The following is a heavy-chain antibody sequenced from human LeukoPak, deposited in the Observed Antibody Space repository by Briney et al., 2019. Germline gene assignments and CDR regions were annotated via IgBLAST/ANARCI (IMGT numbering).Heavy chain of an antibody. CDR1: GYTSTHFD. CDR2: ISPYNGDT. CDR3: ARKRGGCYPD. D-gene: IGHD2-15*01. J-gene: IGHJ4*02. Sequence: ASVKVSCKAPGYTSTHFDISWVRQAPGQGLEWMGRISPYNGDTYYAQNLQGRVTVTTDTSTRTAYMELKSLTSDDTAVYYCARKRGGCYPDWGQGTLVTVSS. V-gene: IGHV1-18*01.